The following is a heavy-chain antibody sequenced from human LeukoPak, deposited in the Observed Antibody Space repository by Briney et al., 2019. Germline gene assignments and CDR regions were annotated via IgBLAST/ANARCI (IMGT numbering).Heavy chain of an antibody. CDR3: ARGAYRIAAAGTWYFDP. J-gene: IGHJ2*01. D-gene: IGHD6-13*01. Sequence: GGSLRLSCAASGFTFSSYEMNCVRQAPGKGLQWVSYVSSSGSTIYYADSVKGRFTISRDNAKNSLYLQMNSLRAEDTGIYYCARGAYRIAAAGTWYFDPWGRGTLVTVSS. V-gene: IGHV3-48*03. CDR1: GFTFSSYE. CDR2: VSSSGSTI.